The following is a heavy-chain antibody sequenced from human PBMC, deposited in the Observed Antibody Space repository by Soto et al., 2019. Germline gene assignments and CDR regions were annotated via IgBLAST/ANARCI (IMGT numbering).Heavy chain of an antibody. Sequence: ASVKVSCKSCGASFSNYHFIWVRQAPGQGLEWMGWISTNNGNTVYAPKLQGRVTITRDTSASTAYMELSSLRSEDTAVYYCARGLYNPFDYWGQGTLVTVS. CDR2: ISTNNGNT. D-gene: IGHD1-20*01. CDR1: GASFSNYH. CDR3: ARGLYNPFDY. V-gene: IGHV1-18*01. J-gene: IGHJ4*02.